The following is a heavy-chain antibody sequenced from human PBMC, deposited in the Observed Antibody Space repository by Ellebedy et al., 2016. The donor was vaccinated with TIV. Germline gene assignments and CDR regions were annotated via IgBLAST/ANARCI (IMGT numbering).Heavy chain of an antibody. CDR1: GFALSSYA. D-gene: IGHD2-21*02. V-gene: IGHV3-23*01. CDR2: LSANGIST. CDR3: ARDQSSTYCGGDCYSEGAFDI. J-gene: IGHJ3*02. Sequence: GESLKISCAASGFALSSYAMTWVRQAPGRGLEWVTSLSANGISTYSAESVRGRFTISRDNSKNTLYLQMISLRAEDTAVYFCARDQSSTYCGGDCYSEGAFDIWGQGTMVTVSS.